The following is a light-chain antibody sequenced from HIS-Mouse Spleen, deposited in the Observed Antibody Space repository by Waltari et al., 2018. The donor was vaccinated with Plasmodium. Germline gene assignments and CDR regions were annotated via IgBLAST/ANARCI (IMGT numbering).Light chain of an antibody. CDR3: CSYAGSRMV. V-gene: IGLV2-23*01. CDR1: SRDVGSYNL. CDR2: EGS. Sequence: QSALTQPASVSGSPGQSITISCTGTSRDVGSYNLVSWYQQHPGKAPKLMIYEGSKWPSGVSNRFSGSKSGNTASLTISGLQAEDEADYYCCSYAGSRMVFGGGTKLTVL. J-gene: IGLJ2*01.